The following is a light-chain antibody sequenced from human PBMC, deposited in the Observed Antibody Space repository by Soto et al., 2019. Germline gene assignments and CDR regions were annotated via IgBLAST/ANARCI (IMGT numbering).Light chain of an antibody. CDR1: SSDVGGYNY. Sequence: QSVLTQPASVSGSPGQSITISCTGTSSDVGGYNYVSWYQQHPGKAPKLMIYEVSKRPSGVSNRFSSSKSGNTASLTISGLQAEDEADYYCSSYTSSSTYVLGTGTKLTVL. V-gene: IGLV2-14*01. CDR2: EVS. CDR3: SSYTSSSTYV. J-gene: IGLJ1*01.